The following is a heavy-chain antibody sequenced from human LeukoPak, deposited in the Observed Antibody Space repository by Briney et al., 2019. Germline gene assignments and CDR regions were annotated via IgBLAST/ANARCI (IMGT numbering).Heavy chain of an antibody. CDR1: GGTFSSYA. CDR3: ASSGGVSSGWDPFDY. D-gene: IGHD6-19*01. J-gene: IGHJ4*02. Sequence: GSSVKVSCKASGGTFSSYAISWVRQAPGHGLEWMGRIIPIFGTANYAQKFQGRVTITTDESTSTAYMELSSLRSEDTAVYYCASSGGVSSGWDPFDYWGQGTLVTVSS. V-gene: IGHV1-69*05. CDR2: IIPIFGTA.